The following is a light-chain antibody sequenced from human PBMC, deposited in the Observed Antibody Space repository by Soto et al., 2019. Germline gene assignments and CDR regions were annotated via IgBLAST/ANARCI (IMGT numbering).Light chain of an antibody. CDR3: QQYNNWPS. CDR2: DVF. V-gene: IGKV3-15*01. CDR1: QTVSRN. J-gene: IGKJ5*01. Sequence: EVVMTQSPATLSVSPGERATLSCRASQTVSRNFAWYQQRPGQAPRLLIYDVFTRAAGIPARFSGSGSETEFTLTIRSLQYEDFAVYYYQQYNNWPSFGQGTRLEIK.